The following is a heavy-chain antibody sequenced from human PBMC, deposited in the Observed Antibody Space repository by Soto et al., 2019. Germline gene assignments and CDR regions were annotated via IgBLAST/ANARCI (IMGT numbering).Heavy chain of an antibody. D-gene: IGHD3-9*01. CDR1: GFTFSSYA. Sequence: EVQLLESGGGLVQPGGSLRLSCAASGFTFSSYAMSWVRQAPGKGLEWVSGISGSGGRTYYADSVKGRFTISRDNSQNTLYLQMNSLRAEDTAVYYCAKDRTYYDILTGGGAFDIWGQGTMVTGSS. V-gene: IGHV3-23*01. CDR2: ISGSGGRT. CDR3: AKDRTYYDILTGGGAFDI. J-gene: IGHJ3*02.